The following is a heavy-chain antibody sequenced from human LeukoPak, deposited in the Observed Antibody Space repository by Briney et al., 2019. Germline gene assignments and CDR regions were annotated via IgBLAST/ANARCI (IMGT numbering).Heavy chain of an antibody. J-gene: IGHJ4*02. D-gene: IGHD2-21*02. CDR1: GFSFSSYA. CDR2: ISGSGGST. Sequence: PGRSLRLSCAVSGFSFSSYAMGWVRHAPGEWVECVSSISGSGGSTNYAGSVKGRFTISRDHSTNTLYLQVNSLRAEDTAVYYCAWLLAYCGGDCYGGFDYWGQGNLVTVSS. V-gene: IGHV3-23*01. CDR3: AWLLAYCGGDCYGGFDY.